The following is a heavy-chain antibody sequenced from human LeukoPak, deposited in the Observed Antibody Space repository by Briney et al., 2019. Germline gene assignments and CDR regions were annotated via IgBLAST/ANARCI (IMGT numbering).Heavy chain of an antibody. D-gene: IGHD2-21*02. J-gene: IGHJ4*02. V-gene: IGHV3-30-3*01. Sequence: GGSLRLSCAASGFTFSSYAMHWVRQAPGKGLEWVAVISYDGSNKYYADSVKGRFTISRDNSKNTLHLQMNSLRAEDTAVYYCARDRSIVVVTAIPGYWGQGTLVTVSS. CDR3: ARDRSIVVVTAIPGY. CDR2: ISYDGSNK. CDR1: GFTFSSYA.